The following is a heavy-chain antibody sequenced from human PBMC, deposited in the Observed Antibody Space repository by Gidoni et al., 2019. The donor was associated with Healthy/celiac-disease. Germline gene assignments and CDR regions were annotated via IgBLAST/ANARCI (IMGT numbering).Heavy chain of an antibody. V-gene: IGHV1-69*01. CDR1: GGTFSSYA. Sequence: QVQLVQSGAEVKKPGSSVKVSCKASGGTFSSYAISWVRQAPGQGLEWMGGSIPIFGTANYAQKFQGRVTITADESTSTAYMELSSLRSEDTAVYYCARGGGDSSGYYYVSAFDIWGQGTMVTVSS. D-gene: IGHD3-22*01. CDR3: ARGGGDSSGYYYVSAFDI. CDR2: SIPIFGTA. J-gene: IGHJ3*02.